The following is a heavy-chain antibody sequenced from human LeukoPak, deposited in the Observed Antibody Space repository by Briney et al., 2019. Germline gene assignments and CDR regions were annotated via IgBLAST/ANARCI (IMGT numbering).Heavy chain of an antibody. V-gene: IGHV3-11*04. CDR2: ISYSGHTI. D-gene: IGHD3-22*01. CDR3: ASGYYYDNSGYYYNSY. Sequence: GGSLRLSCAASGFTFSDHYMSWIRQAPGKGLEWVSYISYSGHTIYYADSVKGRFTISRDNAKNSLYLQMNSLRAEDTAVYYCASGYYYDNSGYYYNSYWGQGTLVTVSS. CDR1: GFTFSDHY. J-gene: IGHJ4*02.